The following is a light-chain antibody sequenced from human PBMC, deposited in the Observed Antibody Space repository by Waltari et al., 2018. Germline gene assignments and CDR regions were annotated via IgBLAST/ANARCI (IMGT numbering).Light chain of an antibody. CDR2: DAS. V-gene: IGKV1-33*01. CDR3: QQYDDLLLT. Sequence: DIQMTQSPSSLSASIGDRFTITCQASQDIHTYLNWYHQKPGKAPKLLISDASKLETGVPSRFSGSGSGTDFTFTISSLQPEDIATYYCQQYDDLLLTFGGGTKVEI. J-gene: IGKJ4*01. CDR1: QDIHTY.